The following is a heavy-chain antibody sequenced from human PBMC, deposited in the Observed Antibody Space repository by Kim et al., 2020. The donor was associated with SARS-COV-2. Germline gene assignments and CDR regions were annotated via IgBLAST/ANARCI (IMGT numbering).Heavy chain of an antibody. D-gene: IGHD1-26*01. CDR3: ARGPEWQLLLGADYFHH. CDR2: VNADNGDT. Sequence: ASVKVSCKTSGYTFTNYAIHWVRQAPGQRLEWMGWVNADNGDTKYSQKFQGKVSITRDTSARSAHMELSSLRSEDTAVYYCARGPEWQLLLGADYFHHWGQGTLVTVDS. V-gene: IGHV1-3*01. J-gene: IGHJ1*01. CDR1: GYTFTNYA.